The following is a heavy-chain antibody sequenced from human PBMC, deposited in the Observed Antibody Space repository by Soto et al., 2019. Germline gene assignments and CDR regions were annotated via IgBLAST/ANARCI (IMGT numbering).Heavy chain of an antibody. CDR3: AKEGDIVVVPAAIRFHPLDY. Sequence: GGSLRLSCAASGFTFSSYGMHWVRQAPGKGLEWVAVISYDGSNKYYADSVKGRFTISRDNSKNTLYLQMNSLRAEDTAVYYCAKEGDIVVVPAAIRFHPLDYWGQGTLVTVSS. V-gene: IGHV3-30*18. J-gene: IGHJ4*02. CDR1: GFTFSSYG. D-gene: IGHD2-2*01. CDR2: ISYDGSNK.